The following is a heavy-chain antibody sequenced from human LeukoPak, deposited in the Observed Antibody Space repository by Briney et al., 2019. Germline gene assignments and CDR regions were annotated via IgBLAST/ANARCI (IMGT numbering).Heavy chain of an antibody. Sequence: ASVKVSCKVSGYTLTELSMHWVRQAPGKGLEWMGGFDPEDGETIYAQKFQGRVTMTEDTSTDTAYMELSSLRSEDTAVYYCALLRYYYDSSGYPLRFDYWGQGTLVTVSS. D-gene: IGHD3-22*01. J-gene: IGHJ4*02. V-gene: IGHV1-24*01. CDR3: ALLRYYYDSSGYPLRFDY. CDR1: GYTLTELS. CDR2: FDPEDGET.